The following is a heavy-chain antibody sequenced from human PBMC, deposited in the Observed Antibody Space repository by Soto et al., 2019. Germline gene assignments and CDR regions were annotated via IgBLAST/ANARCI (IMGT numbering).Heavy chain of an antibody. J-gene: IGHJ6*02. D-gene: IGHD5-18*01. CDR1: GFTFISYA. CDR2: ISGSGGST. V-gene: IGHV3-23*01. CDR3: AKDPFGGYSYGYAYYYYGMDV. Sequence: GGSLRLSCAASGFTFISYAMIWVRQAPGKWLEWVSAISGSGGSTYYADSVKGRFTISRDNSKNTLYLQMNSLRAEDTAVYYCAKDPFGGYSYGYAYYYYGMDVWGQGTTVTVSS.